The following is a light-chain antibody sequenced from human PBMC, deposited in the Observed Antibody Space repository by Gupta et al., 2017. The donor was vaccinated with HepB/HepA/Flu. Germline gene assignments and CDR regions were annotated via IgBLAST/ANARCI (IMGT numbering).Light chain of an antibody. CDR3: QQYKNWPAT. CDR1: QNVYNN. J-gene: IGKJ1*01. V-gene: IGKV3-15*01. Sequence: EIVMTQAPGTLSMSPGERATLSCWANQNVYNNLAWYQQKPGQAPRLLIYGASTRATGIPARFSGSGSGTEFTLTITSLQSEDFAVYFCQQYKNWPATFGQGTKVEIK. CDR2: GAS.